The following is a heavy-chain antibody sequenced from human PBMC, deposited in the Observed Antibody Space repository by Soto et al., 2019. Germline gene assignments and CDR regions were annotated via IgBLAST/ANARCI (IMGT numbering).Heavy chain of an antibody. CDR2: IYTSGST. V-gene: IGHV4-4*07. J-gene: IGHJ5*02. D-gene: IGHD6-19*01. Sequence: SETLSLTCTVSGGSISSYYWSWIRQPAGKGLEWIGRIYTSGSTNYNPSLKSRVTMSVDTSKNQFSLKLSSVTAADTAVYYCARDWYGSGWYWFDPWGQGTLVTVSS. CDR3: ARDWYGSGWYWFDP. CDR1: GGSISSYY.